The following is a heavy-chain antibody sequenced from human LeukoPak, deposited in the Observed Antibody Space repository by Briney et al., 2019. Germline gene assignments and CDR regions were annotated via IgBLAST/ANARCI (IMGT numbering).Heavy chain of an antibody. V-gene: IGHV3-7*03. CDR2: IRQDGDTK. CDR3: ARSLPYGATWYGRSDF. Sequence: PGGSLRLSCAASGFTFSSSAMSWVRQAPGKGLEWVANIRQDGDTKYYVDSVKGRFTISRDNAMNSLYLQMNSLRAEDTAIYYCARSLPYGATWYGRSDFWGQGTLVTVSS. D-gene: IGHD6-13*01. CDR1: GFTFSSSA. J-gene: IGHJ4*02.